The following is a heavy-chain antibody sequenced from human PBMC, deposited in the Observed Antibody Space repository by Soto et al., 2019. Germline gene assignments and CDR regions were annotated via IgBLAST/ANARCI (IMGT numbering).Heavy chain of an antibody. Sequence: PSETLSLTCAVSVGSVSSGGYSWSWIRQPPGKGLEWIGYIYHSGSTYYNPSLKSRVTISVDRSKNQFSLKLSSVTAADTAVYYCAREGYSSSWYPYYFDYWGQGTLVTVSS. CDR3: AREGYSSSWYPYYFDY. CDR2: IYHSGST. CDR1: VGSVSSGGYS. D-gene: IGHD6-13*01. J-gene: IGHJ4*02. V-gene: IGHV4-30-2*01.